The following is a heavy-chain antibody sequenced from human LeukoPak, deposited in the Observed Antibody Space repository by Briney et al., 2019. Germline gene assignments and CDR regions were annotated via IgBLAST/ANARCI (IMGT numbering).Heavy chain of an antibody. Sequence: PSETLSLTCTVSGGSISSYYWSWIRQPPGKGLEWIGYIYYSGSTNYNPSLKSRVTISVDTSKNQFSLKLSSVTAADTAVYYCARAPGYYDSSDYYSYHYYMDVWGKGTTVTVSS. CDR3: ARAPGYYDSSDYYSYHYYMDV. V-gene: IGHV4-59*01. J-gene: IGHJ6*03. D-gene: IGHD3-22*01. CDR1: GGSISSYY. CDR2: IYYSGST.